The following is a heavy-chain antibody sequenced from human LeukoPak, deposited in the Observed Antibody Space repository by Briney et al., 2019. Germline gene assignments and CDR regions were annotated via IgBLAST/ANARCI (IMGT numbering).Heavy chain of an antibody. CDR1: GFTFSIYA. CDR3: AKKDPASWFDP. J-gene: IGHJ5*02. Sequence: GGSLRLSCAASGFTFSIYAMTWVRQAPGKGLEWVSSISGGGDNTYYTDSVKGRFTISRDNSKNTLYLQMNSLRAEDTAVYYCAKKDPASWFDPWGQGTLVTVSS. V-gene: IGHV3-23*01. CDR2: ISGGGDNT.